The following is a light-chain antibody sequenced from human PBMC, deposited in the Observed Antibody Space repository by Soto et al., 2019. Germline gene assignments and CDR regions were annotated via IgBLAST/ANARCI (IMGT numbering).Light chain of an antibody. CDR1: QGITND. J-gene: IGKJ3*01. CDR3: QQFNSDPFT. Sequence: DIQLTQSPSFLSASVGDRVTITCRAGQGITNDLAWYQQKPGKAPKLLIYAASSLQRGVPSTFSGSGFGTEFTLTISSLQPEDFATYFCQQFNSDPFTFGPGTTVDFK. CDR2: AAS. V-gene: IGKV1-9*01.